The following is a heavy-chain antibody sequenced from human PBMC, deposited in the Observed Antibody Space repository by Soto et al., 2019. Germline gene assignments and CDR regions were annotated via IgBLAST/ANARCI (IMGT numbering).Heavy chain of an antibody. CDR3: ARAGLHLGEDY. D-gene: IGHD3-16*01. CDR2: ISSNGGST. CDR1: GFTFSSYA. J-gene: IGHJ4*02. V-gene: IGHV3-64*01. Sequence: EVQLVESGGGLVQPGGSLRLSCAASGFTFSSYAMHWVRQAPGKGLEYVSAISSNGGSTYYANSVKGRFTISRDNSKNTLYLQMGSLRAEDMAVYYCARAGLHLGEDYWGQGTLVTVSS.